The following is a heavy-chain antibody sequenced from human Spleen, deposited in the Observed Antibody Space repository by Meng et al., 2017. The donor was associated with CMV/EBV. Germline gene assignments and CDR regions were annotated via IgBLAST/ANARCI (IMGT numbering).Heavy chain of an antibody. CDR2: ISSSGSTI. J-gene: IGHJ4*02. D-gene: IGHD3-3*01. CDR1: GFTFSSYS. CDR3: ARDNAYYDFWSGYYYY. V-gene: IGHV3-48*04. Sequence: GESLKISCAASGFTFSSYSMNWVRQAPGKGLEWVSYISSSGSTIYYADSVKGRFTISRDNAKNSLYLQMNSLRAEDTAVYYCARDNAYYDFWSGYYYYWGQGTLVTVSS.